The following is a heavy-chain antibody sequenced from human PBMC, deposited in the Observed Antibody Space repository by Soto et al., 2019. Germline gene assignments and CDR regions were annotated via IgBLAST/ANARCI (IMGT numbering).Heavy chain of an antibody. CDR3: AKDFPVGVARNDAFDI. CDR2: ISGSGGST. J-gene: IGHJ3*02. Sequence: PGGSLRLSCAASGFTFSSYAMSWVRQAPGKGLEWVSAISGSGGSTYYADSVKGRSTISRDNSKNTLYLQMNSLRAEDTAVYYCAKDFPVGVARNDAFDIWGQGTMVTVSS. CDR1: GFTFSSYA. D-gene: IGHD3-3*01. V-gene: IGHV3-23*01.